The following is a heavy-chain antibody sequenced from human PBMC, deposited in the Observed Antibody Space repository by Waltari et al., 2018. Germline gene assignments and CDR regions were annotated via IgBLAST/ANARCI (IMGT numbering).Heavy chain of an antibody. Sequence: QLQLQQSGPRLVKPSESLSLTCAVSRDFRGSSYWWSWRRQTPGKGREWIGQVRTTGKTNYNPSLDSRVTISIDTSTSRFSLTLASVSAADTAVYFCARDRGRGLYLDTWGQGILVTVSP. CDR2: VRTTGKT. CDR1: RDFRGSSYW. D-gene: IGHD2-15*01. CDR3: ARDRGRGLYLDT. V-gene: IGHV4-4*02. J-gene: IGHJ5*02.